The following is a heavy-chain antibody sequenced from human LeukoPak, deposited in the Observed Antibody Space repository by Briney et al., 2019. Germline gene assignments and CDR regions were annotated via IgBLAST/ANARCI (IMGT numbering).Heavy chain of an antibody. V-gene: IGHV3-30-3*01. D-gene: IGHD3-16*01. CDR2: ISYDGSNK. J-gene: IGHJ4*02. Sequence: PGGSLRLSCAASGFTFSSYAMHWVRQAPGKGLEWVAVISYDGSNKYYADSVKGRFTISRDNSKNTLYLQMNSLRAEDTAVYYCAKDSFEAGAPEYFDYWGQGTLVIVSS. CDR3: AKDSFEAGAPEYFDY. CDR1: GFTFSSYA.